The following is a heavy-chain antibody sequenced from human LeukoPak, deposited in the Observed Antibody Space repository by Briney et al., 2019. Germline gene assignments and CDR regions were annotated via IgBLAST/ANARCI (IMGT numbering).Heavy chain of an antibody. J-gene: IGHJ6*02. V-gene: IGHV4-34*01. CDR1: GGSFSGYY. D-gene: IGHD3-10*01. CDR2: INHSGST. CDR3: ARGPSRGGRRYYGMDV. Sequence: KPSETLFLTCAVYGGSFSGYYWSWIRQPPGKGLEWIGEINHSGSTNYNPSLKSRVTISVDTSKNQFSLKLSSVTAADTAVYYCARGPSRGGRRYYGMDVWGQGTTVTVSS.